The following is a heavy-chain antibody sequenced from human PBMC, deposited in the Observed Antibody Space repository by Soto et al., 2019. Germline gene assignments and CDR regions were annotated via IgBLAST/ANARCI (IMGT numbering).Heavy chain of an antibody. CDR2: ISAYNGNT. CDR1: GCTFTSYG. J-gene: IGHJ3*02. D-gene: IGHD6-13*01. CDR3: ARDRSSIAAAGDAFDI. V-gene: IGHV1-18*01. Sequence: ASVKVSCKASGCTFTSYGISWVRQAPGQGLEWMGWISAYNGNTNYAQKLQGRVTMTTDTSTSTAYMELRSLRSDDTAVYYCARDRSSIAAAGDAFDIWGQGTMVTVSS.